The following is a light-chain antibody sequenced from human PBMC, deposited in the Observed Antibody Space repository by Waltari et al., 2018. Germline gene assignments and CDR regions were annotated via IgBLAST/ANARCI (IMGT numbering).Light chain of an antibody. CDR2: ANY. Sequence: QSVLTQPPLASGTPGQRVTISCSGNSSNIGINTVTWYQQLPGTAPKVLIFANYHRTSGVPDRFSASKSDTSASLAISGLQSEDEADYCCATWDDSLNGRVFGGGTKLTVL. J-gene: IGLJ3*02. V-gene: IGLV1-44*01. CDR1: SSNIGINT. CDR3: ATWDDSLNGRV.